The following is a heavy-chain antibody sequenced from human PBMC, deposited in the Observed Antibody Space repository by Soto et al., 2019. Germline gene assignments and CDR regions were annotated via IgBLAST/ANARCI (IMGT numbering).Heavy chain of an antibody. Sequence: GGALRLSCAASGFTFSSYGMHLVRQAPGKGLEWVSRINSDGSTISYADSVRGRFTISRDNAKNTLDLQMNSLRAEDTAVYYCARVGIGASHFDSWGQGTLVTVSS. CDR3: ARVGIGASHFDS. J-gene: IGHJ4*02. CDR2: INSDGSTI. CDR1: GFTFSSYG. D-gene: IGHD3-16*01. V-gene: IGHV3-74*01.